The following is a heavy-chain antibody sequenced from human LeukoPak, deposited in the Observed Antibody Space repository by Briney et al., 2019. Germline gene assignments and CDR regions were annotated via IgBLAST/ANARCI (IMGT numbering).Heavy chain of an antibody. CDR3: AKDLDGWSSSWCEDFDY. CDR2: ISGSGGST. D-gene: IGHD6-13*01. V-gene: IGHV3-23*01. CDR1: GFTFSSYA. J-gene: IGHJ4*02. Sequence: GGSLRLSCAASGFTFSSYAMSWVRQAPGKRLEWVSAISGSGGSTYYADSVKGRFTISRDNSKNTLYLQMNSLRAEDTAVYYCAKDLDGWSSSWCEDFDYWGQGTLVTVSS.